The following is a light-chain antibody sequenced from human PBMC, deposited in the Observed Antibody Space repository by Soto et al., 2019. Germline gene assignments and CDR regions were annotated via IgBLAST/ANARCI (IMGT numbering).Light chain of an antibody. V-gene: IGKV2D-29*01. Sequence: SVMSQTPVSLSVTPGQPAPISRRSSQSLLHSDGKTYLYWYVQRPGQPPQLLIYEVSNRFSGVPDRFSGSGSGTDFTLTISRLEPEDFAVYCCQQYGSSPRTFGQGTKVDI. CDR3: QQYGSSPRT. CDR2: EVS. J-gene: IGKJ1*01. CDR1: QSLLHSDGKTY.